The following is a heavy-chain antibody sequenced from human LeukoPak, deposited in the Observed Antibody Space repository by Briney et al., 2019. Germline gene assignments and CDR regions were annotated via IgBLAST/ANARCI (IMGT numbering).Heavy chain of an antibody. CDR3: ARDWGSSSWYGTFDY. J-gene: IGHJ4*02. Sequence: AETLTLTCTVSGGSISSSSNYWGWIPQPPGKGLEWIGSIYYSGSTYYNPSLKSRVAISGDTSKNQFSLKLSSVTAADTAVYYCARDWGSSSWYGTFDYWGQGTLVTVSS. V-gene: IGHV4-39*07. D-gene: IGHD6-13*01. CDR2: IYYSGST. CDR1: GGSISSSSNY.